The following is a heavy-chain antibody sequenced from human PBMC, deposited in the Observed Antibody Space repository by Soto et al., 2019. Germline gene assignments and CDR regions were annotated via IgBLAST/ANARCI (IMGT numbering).Heavy chain of an antibody. CDR3: VRDMQLWRLDS. CDR1: GLTFRSYW. J-gene: IGHJ4*02. D-gene: IGHD2-21*01. CDR2: INTDGSVA. V-gene: IGHV3-74*03. Sequence: EVQLVESGGGLVQPGESLRLSCAASGLTFRSYWMHWVRQAPGKGLVWVSRINTDGSVAMYVDSVKGRFTISRDNDKNTLYLHMNSRRAEDTAVYYCVRDMQLWRLDSWGRGTLVTVSS.